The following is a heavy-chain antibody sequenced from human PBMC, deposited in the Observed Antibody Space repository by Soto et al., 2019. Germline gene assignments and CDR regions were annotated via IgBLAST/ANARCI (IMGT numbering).Heavy chain of an antibody. CDR2: ISGGGGST. J-gene: IGHJ4*02. D-gene: IGHD3-10*01. V-gene: IGHV3-23*01. Sequence: EVQLLESGGGLGQPGGSLRLSCAASGFTFSSYAMSWVRQAPGKGLEWVSAISGGGGSTYYADSVKGPFTISRDKSKNTQYLQMNNQRAAATAVYYCAKAGGAPQYYFHYWDQGTLVTVSS. CDR1: GFTFSSYA. CDR3: AKAGGAPQYYFHY.